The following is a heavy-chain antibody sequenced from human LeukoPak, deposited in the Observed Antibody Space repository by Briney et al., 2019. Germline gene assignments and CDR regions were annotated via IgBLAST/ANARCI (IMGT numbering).Heavy chain of an antibody. Sequence: GRSLRLSCAASGFTFSSYAMHWVRQAPGKGLEWVAVISYDGSNKYYADSVKGRFTISRDNYKNTLYLQMHRLRAEATAVYYCARDMRGYWGQGTLVTVSS. D-gene: IGHD3-16*01. CDR3: ARDMRGY. J-gene: IGHJ4*02. V-gene: IGHV3-30-3*01. CDR2: ISYDGSNK. CDR1: GFTFSSYA.